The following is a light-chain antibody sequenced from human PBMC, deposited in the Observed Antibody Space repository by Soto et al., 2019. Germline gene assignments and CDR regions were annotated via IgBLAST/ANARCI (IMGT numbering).Light chain of an antibody. CDR1: QSVSSSY. J-gene: IGKJ1*01. Sequence: EIVLPQSPGTLSLSPGERATLSGRASQSVSSSYLAWYQQKPGQAPRLLIYGASSRATGIPDRFSGSGSGTEFTLTISSPQSEDFAVYYCQQYNNWPRTFGQGTKVDIK. CDR3: QQYNNWPRT. V-gene: IGKV3-20*01. CDR2: GAS.